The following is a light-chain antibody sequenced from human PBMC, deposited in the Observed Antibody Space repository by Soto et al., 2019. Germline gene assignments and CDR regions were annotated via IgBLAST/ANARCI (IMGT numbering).Light chain of an antibody. V-gene: IGKV1-9*01. CDR2: AAS. CDR1: QGISSS. J-gene: IGKJ5*01. Sequence: DIQLTQSPSFLSAFVGARVPITCQARQGISSSLAWYQQKPGEAPKLLIYAASTLQSGVPPRFSGSGSGTEFTLTISSLQPEDFASYYCQKLDNFPLTFGQGTRLEIK. CDR3: QKLDNFPLT.